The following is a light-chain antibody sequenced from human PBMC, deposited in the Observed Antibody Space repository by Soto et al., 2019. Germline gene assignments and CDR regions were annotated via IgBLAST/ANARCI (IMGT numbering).Light chain of an antibody. J-gene: IGKJ1*01. CDR3: QQYGTSPRT. V-gene: IGKV3-20*01. CDR1: QSVSSSY. CDR2: GAS. Sequence: EIVLTQPPATLSLSPGERATLSCRASQSVSSSYLAWYQQKPGQAPRFLIYGASSRATGIPDRFSGSGSGTDFTLTISRLEPEDFAVYYCQQYGTSPRTFGQGTKVDIK.